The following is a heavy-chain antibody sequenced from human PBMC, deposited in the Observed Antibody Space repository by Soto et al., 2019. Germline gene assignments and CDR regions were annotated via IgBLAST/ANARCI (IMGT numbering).Heavy chain of an antibody. CDR1: GFSVSSHH. Sequence: GGSLRLSCAASGFSVSSHHMSWVRQAPGAGLEWVSVMYSGGSTYYADSVKGRWTISRDNSKNMLYLQMDNLRAEDTAVYYCARDGREGYPLDYWGQGTLVTVSS. V-gene: IGHV3-53*01. CDR2: MYSGGST. J-gene: IGHJ4*02. CDR3: ARDGREGYPLDY. D-gene: IGHD5-12*01.